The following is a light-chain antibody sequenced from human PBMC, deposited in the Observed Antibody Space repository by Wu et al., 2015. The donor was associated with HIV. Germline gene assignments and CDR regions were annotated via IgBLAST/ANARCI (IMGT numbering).Light chain of an antibody. V-gene: IGKV3-20*01. J-gene: IGKJ2*03. CDR2: GAS. CDR3: QQYGSTPLYS. Sequence: EIVLTQSPGTLSLSPGERATLSCRASESVSRFYLAWYQQKPGQAPRLLIYGASSRATGIPDRFSGSGSGTEFTLTISRLEPEDFAVYYCQQYGSTPLYSFGQGTKVEI. CDR1: ESVSRFY.